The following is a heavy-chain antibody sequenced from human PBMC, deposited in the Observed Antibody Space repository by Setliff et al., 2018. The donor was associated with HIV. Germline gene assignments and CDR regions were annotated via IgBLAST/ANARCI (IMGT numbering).Heavy chain of an antibody. V-gene: IGHV3-21*01. CDR2: ISPSGSYI. J-gene: IGHJ6*03. Sequence: GSLSLSCAASGFTFSSHNMNWVRQAPGKGLELVSSISPSGSYIYYADSMKGRFTISRDNAKNSLYLQMNSLRAEDTAVYYCARGDTTPIYPNYMDVWGKGTTVTVSS. CDR1: GFTFSSHN. CDR3: ARGDTTPIYPNYMDV. D-gene: IGHD2-21*02.